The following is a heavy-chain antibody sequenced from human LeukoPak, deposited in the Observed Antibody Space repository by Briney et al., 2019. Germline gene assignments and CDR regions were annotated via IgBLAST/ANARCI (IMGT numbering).Heavy chain of an antibody. CDR3: AELGITMIGGV. CDR1: GFTFDDYA. D-gene: IGHD3-10*02. Sequence: PGGSLRLSCAASGFTFDDYAMHWVRQAPGKGLEWVSLISWDGGIIYYADSVKGRFTISRDNAKNSLYLQMNSLRAEDTAVYYCAELGITMIGGVWGKGTTVTISS. J-gene: IGHJ6*04. V-gene: IGHV3-43D*03. CDR2: ISWDGGII.